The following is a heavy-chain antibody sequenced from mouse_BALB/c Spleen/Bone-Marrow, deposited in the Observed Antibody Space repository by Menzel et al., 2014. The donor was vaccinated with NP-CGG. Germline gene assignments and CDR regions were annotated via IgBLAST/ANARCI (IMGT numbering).Heavy chain of an antibody. CDR2: IDPSNSET. J-gene: IGHJ4*01. CDR1: GYTFTSYW. V-gene: IGHV1-59*01. CDR3: ARRTLAMDY. Sequence: VQLQQSGPELVRPGTSMKMSCKASGYTFTSYWMHWVKQRPGQGLGWIGMIDPSNSETRLNQKFKDKATLNVDKFSNTAYMRFSSLTSEDSAVYYRARRTLAMDYWGQGTSVTVSS.